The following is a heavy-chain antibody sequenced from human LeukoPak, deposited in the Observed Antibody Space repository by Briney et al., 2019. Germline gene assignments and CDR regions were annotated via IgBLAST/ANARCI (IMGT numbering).Heavy chain of an antibody. J-gene: IGHJ4*02. CDR1: GYSIISDYY. D-gene: IGHD6-19*01. CDR3: ARNSSGHSFEY. V-gene: IGHV4-38-2*01. Sequence: SETLSLTCAVSGYSIISDYYWGWIRQSPGKGLEWIGSVYHSGSTHYNPSLKGRVTMSVDTSKNQFSLKLNSVTAADTAVYYCARNSSGHSFEYWGQGSLVTVSS. CDR2: VYHSGST.